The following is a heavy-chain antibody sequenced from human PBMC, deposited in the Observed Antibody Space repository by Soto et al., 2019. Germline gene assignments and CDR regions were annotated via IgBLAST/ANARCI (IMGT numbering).Heavy chain of an antibody. CDR3: ASGASRWYPYFFDS. CDR2: IIPYYNTL. J-gene: IGHJ4*02. V-gene: IGHV1-69*01. Sequence: QAQVVQSGAEVRKPGSSVKLSCTASEGTFNSYAIAWVRQAPGQGLEWMGGIIPYYNTLNYAQKFQDRVTITADDSTNTVYMELSSLRSDDTAVYFCASGASRWYPYFFDSWAQGTQVTVSS. D-gene: IGHD6-13*01. CDR1: EGTFNSYA.